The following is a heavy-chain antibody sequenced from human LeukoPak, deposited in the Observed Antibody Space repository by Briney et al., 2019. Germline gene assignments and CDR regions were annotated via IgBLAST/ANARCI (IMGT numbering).Heavy chain of an antibody. V-gene: IGHV3-64*02. CDR3: ARVDKFYSYDY. CDR1: GFTFSSYS. Sequence: PGGSLRLSCAASGFTFSSYSMHWVRQAPGKGLEYVSAISTNGGSTYYADSVKGRFTISRDDSKNTLYLQMGSLRADDMAVYFCARVDKFYSYDYWGQGTLVTVSS. CDR2: ISTNGGST. J-gene: IGHJ4*02.